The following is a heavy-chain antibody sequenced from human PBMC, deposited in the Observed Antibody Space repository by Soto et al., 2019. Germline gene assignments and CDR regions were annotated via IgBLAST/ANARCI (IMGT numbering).Heavy chain of an antibody. V-gene: IGHV2-5*02. Sequence: QITLKESGPTLVKPTQTLTLTCTFSGFSLSTSGVGVGWIRQPPGKALEWLALLYWDDDKRYSPSLKSRLTITKDTSKNQVVLTMTNMDPVDTATYYCAHSLQLLWFGDGYFDYWGQGTLVTVSS. CDR1: GFSLSTSGVG. D-gene: IGHD3-10*01. CDR3: AHSLQLLWFGDGYFDY. CDR2: LYWDDDK. J-gene: IGHJ4*02.